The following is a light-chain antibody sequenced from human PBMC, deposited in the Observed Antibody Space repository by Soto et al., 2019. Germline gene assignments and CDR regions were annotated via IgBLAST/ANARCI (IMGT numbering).Light chain of an antibody. CDR3: QQSGSSSWT. Sequence: IVLTQSPGTLSLSAGKRATLSCRASQSISSSYLAWYQQRHGQAPRLIIYGASSRATGIPDRFSGSVSGTEGTITISRLEKEDGSVYYCQQSGSSSWTFGQGTKVDIK. CDR1: QSISSSY. J-gene: IGKJ1*01. CDR2: GAS. V-gene: IGKV3-20*01.